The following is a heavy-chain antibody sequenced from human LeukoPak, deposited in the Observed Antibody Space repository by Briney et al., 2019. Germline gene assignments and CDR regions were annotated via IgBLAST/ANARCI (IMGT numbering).Heavy chain of an antibody. Sequence: SETLSLTCTVSGGSIRSSGYYWGWIRQPPGKGLECIGSIYYSGSTYYNPSLKSRVTISVDTSKNRFSLRLSSVTAADTAVYYCARQISGSYRYYFDYWGQGTLVTVSS. CDR2: IYYSGST. D-gene: IGHD1-26*01. CDR3: ARQISGSYRYYFDY. V-gene: IGHV4-39*01. CDR1: GGSIRSSGYY. J-gene: IGHJ4*02.